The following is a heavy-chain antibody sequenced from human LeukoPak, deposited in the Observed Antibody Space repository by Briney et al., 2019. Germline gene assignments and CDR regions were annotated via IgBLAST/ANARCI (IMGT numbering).Heavy chain of an antibody. CDR3: AKVPHFYYGSGSFQLDY. V-gene: IGHV3-23*01. Sequence: LAGGSLRLSCAASGFAFSSYAMSWVRQAPGKGLEWVSAISGSGGSTYYADSVKGRFTVSRDNSKEALYLQMNSLRADDTAVYYCAKVPHFYYGSGSFQLDYWGQGTLVTVSS. J-gene: IGHJ4*02. CDR1: GFAFSSYA. D-gene: IGHD3-10*01. CDR2: ISGSGGST.